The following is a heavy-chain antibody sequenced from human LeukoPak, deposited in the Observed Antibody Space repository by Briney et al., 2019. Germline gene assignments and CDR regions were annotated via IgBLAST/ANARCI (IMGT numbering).Heavy chain of an antibody. J-gene: IGHJ4*02. CDR1: GLTFSASG. D-gene: IGHD1-14*01. Sequence: GGSLRLSCTASGLTFSASGFNWVRQAPGKGLEWFASIGPTGSDRYHADSIKGRFTISRDNANNFLYLQMNSLRAEDTAVYYCATETNGRHYDYWGQGTLLTVSS. CDR2: IGPTGSDR. V-gene: IGHV3-21*06. CDR3: ATETNGRHYDY.